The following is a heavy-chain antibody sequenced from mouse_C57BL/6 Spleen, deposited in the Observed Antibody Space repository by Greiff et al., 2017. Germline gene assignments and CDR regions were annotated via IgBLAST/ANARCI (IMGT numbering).Heavy chain of an antibody. V-gene: IGHV1-15*01. CDR1: GYTFTDYE. D-gene: IGHD1-1*01. Sequence: QVQLQQSGAELVRPGASVTLSCKASGYTFTDYEMHWVKQTPVHGLEWIGVIDPETGGTAYNQKFKGKAILTADKSSSTAYMELRSLTSEDSAVYYCTRSVDGYWYFDVWGTGTTVTVSS. J-gene: IGHJ1*03. CDR2: IDPETGGT. CDR3: TRSVDGYWYFDV.